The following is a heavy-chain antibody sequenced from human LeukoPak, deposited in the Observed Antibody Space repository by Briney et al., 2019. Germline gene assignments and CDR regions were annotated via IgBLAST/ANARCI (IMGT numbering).Heavy chain of an antibody. D-gene: IGHD5-18*01. CDR1: GFTFSSYE. V-gene: IGHV3-48*03. J-gene: IGHJ4*02. Sequence: GGSLRLSCAASGFTFSSYEMNWVRQAPGKGLEWVSYISSSGSTIYYADSVKGRFTISRDNAKNSLYLQMNSLRAEDTAVYYCARVPERGYSYGLPDYWGQGTLVTVSS. CDR2: ISSSGSTI. CDR3: ARVPERGYSYGLPDY.